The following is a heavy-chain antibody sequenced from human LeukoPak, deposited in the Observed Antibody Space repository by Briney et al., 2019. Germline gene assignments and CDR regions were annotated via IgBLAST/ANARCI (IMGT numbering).Heavy chain of an antibody. J-gene: IGHJ6*03. CDR2: IYYSGST. CDR1: GGSISSSSYY. D-gene: IGHD5-18*01. CDR3: ARDLRSGSAMVYYYYYYYMDV. V-gene: IGHV4-39*07. Sequence: SETLSLTCTVSGGSISSSSYYWGWIRQPPGRGLEWIGIIYYSGSTYYNPSLKSRVTISVDTSKNQFSLKLSSVTAADTAVYYCARDLRSGSAMVYYYYYYYMDVWGKGTTVTVSS.